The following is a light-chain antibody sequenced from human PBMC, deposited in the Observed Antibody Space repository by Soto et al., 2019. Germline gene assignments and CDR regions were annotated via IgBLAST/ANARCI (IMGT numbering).Light chain of an antibody. Sequence: SVLCQPSSFSGSPGQSNTMSFAGTSSDVGGYNYVSWYQQHPGKAPKLMIYDVSNRPSGVSNRFSGSKSGNTASLTISGLQAEDEADIYCSSYTSSSTLGVVFGGGTKVPVL. V-gene: IGLV2-14*01. CDR1: SSDVGGYNY. CDR3: SSYTSSSTLGVV. CDR2: DVS. J-gene: IGLJ2*01.